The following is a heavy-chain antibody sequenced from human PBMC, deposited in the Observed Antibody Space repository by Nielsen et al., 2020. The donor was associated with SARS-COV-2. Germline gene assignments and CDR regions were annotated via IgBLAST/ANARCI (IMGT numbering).Heavy chain of an antibody. CDR2: LSSSGGST. Sequence: GGPLRLSCAASGFTFNIYAMAWVRRAPGRGLQWVTGLSSSGGSTYYTDSVKGRFTISRDNSKNTLYLEMHSLRVEDTAVYYCAKDGVVRGDALDLWGQGTMVTVSS. CDR1: GFTFNIYA. J-gene: IGHJ3*01. D-gene: IGHD3-10*01. V-gene: IGHV3-23*01. CDR3: AKDGVVRGDALDL.